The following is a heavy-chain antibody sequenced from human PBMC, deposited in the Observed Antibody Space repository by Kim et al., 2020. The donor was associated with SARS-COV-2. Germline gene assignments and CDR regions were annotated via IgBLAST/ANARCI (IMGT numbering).Heavy chain of an antibody. CDR3: ARRGRGSTWSMDY. V-gene: IGHV3-21*01. J-gene: IGHJ4*02. D-gene: IGHD6-13*01. CDR2: ISSSSTNI. Sequence: GGSLRLSCAASGFTFISYGMNWVRQAPGKGLEWVSSISSSSTNIYDPDSVKGRFTITRDNAKNSLFLQMNSLRAEVPAVYYCARRGRGSTWSMDYWGQGTLVIVSS. CDR1: GFTFISYG.